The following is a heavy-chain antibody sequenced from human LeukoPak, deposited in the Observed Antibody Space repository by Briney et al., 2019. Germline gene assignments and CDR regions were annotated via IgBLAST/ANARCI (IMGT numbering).Heavy chain of an antibody. V-gene: IGHV4-39*01. Sequence: PSETLSLTCIVSGGSISTSSYYWGWIRQPPGKGLQWIGSMSYGGSTFYNPSLKSRVTISVDTSKNQFFLKLSSVTAADTAVYYCASGDYFDYWGQGTLVTVSS. CDR2: MSYGGST. CDR1: GGSISTSSYY. CDR3: ASGDYFDY. D-gene: IGHD2-15*01. J-gene: IGHJ4*02.